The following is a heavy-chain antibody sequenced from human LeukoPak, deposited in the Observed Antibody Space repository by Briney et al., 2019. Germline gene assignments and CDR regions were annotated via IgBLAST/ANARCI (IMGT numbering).Heavy chain of an antibody. CDR3: ARDRDYYDSSGSY. CDR2: ISTYNGNT. CDR1: GYSFVLYG. Sequence: ASVKVSCKASGYSFVLYGISWVRQAPGQGPEWMGWISTYNGNTKYAEKFQGRVTMTTDTPTSTAYMELRSLRSDDTAVYYCARDRDYYDSSGSYWGQGTLVTVSS. V-gene: IGHV1-18*01. D-gene: IGHD3-22*01. J-gene: IGHJ4*02.